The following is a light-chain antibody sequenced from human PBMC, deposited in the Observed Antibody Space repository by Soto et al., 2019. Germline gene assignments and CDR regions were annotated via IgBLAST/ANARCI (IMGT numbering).Light chain of an antibody. V-gene: IGKV1-33*01. CDR2: DAS. CDR3: QQRSNWPPIT. Sequence: DIQMTQSPSSLSASVGDRVTITCQASQDINKNLIWYQQKPGKAPKLLIYDASDLETGVPSRFSGSGSGTGFTFTISSLQPEDFATYYCQQRSNWPPITFGQGTRLEIK. CDR1: QDINKN. J-gene: IGKJ5*01.